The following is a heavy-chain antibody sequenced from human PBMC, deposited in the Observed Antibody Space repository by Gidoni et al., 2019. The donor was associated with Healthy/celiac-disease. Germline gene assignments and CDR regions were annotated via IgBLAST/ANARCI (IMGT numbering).Heavy chain of an antibody. V-gene: IGHV3-21*01. Sequence: EVQLVESGGGLVKPGGSLRLSCAASGFTFSSYSMNWVRQAPGKGLEWVSSISSSSSYIYYADSVKGRFTISRDNAKNSLYLQMNSLRAEDTAVYYCAREGIAAAGASSAFDIWGQGTMVTVSS. CDR1: GFTFSSYS. CDR2: ISSSSSYI. D-gene: IGHD6-13*01. J-gene: IGHJ3*02. CDR3: AREGIAAAGASSAFDI.